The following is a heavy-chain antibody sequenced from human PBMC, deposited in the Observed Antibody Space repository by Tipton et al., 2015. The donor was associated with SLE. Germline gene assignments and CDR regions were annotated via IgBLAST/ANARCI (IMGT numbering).Heavy chain of an antibody. V-gene: IGHV4-34*01. Sequence: LSHTCAVYGGSFSGYYWSWIRQPPGKGLEWIGEINHSGSTNYNPSLKSRVTISVDTSKNQFSLKLSSVTAADTAVYYCARRPSVAAAGAFDYWGQGTLVTVSS. J-gene: IGHJ4*02. CDR1: GGSFSGYY. CDR2: INHSGST. D-gene: IGHD6-13*01. CDR3: ARRPSVAAAGAFDY.